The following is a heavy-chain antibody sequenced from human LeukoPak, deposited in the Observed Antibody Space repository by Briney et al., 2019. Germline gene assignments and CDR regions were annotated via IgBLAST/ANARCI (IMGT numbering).Heavy chain of an antibody. CDR2: INPNSGGT. J-gene: IGHJ4*02. Sequence: ASVKVSCKASGYTFTDYYMHWVRQAPGQGLEWMGRINPNSGGTNYAQKFQGRVTMTRDTSITTAYMELRRLTSDDTAVYYCAGLRFEKDDFDYWGQGTLVTVSS. CDR3: AGLRFEKDDFDY. CDR1: GYTFTDYY. V-gene: IGHV1-2*06. D-gene: IGHD3-3*01.